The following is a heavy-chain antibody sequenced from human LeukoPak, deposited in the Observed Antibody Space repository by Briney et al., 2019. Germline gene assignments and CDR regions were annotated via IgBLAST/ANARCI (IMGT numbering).Heavy chain of an antibody. D-gene: IGHD3-22*01. J-gene: IGHJ6*02. V-gene: IGHV3-11*06. Sequence: TGGSLRLSCAASGFTFSDYYMSWIRQAPGKGLEWVSYISSSSSYTNYADSVKGRFTISRDNAKNSLYLQMNSLRAEDTAVYYCARDGSVYYDSSGYYPRYYYYGMDVWGQGTTVTVSS. CDR1: GFTFSDYY. CDR2: ISSSSSYT. CDR3: ARDGSVYYDSSGYYPRYYYYGMDV.